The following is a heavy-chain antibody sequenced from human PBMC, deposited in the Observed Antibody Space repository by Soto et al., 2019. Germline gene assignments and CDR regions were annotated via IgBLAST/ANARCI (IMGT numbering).Heavy chain of an antibody. CDR1: GFTFSDHY. D-gene: IGHD3-10*01. J-gene: IGHJ4*02. CDR3: TVWGSGNDFGAA. CDR2: SKNKADSYTP. Sequence: EVQLVESGGGLVQPGWSLRLSCAASGFTFSDHYMDWVRQAPGQELEWVGRSKNKADSYTPEDAASVKGRVTISSDGSKNSLFLQMHSLKTEDTAVYYCTVWGSGNDFGAAWGKGILVTVSS. V-gene: IGHV3-72*01.